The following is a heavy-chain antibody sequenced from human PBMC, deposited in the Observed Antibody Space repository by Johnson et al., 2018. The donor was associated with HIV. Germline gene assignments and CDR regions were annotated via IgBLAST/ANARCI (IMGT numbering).Heavy chain of an antibody. V-gene: IGHV3-NL1*01. CDR3: AKDSSVLLCFDI. Sequence: QMLLVESGGGVVQPGGSLRLSCAASGFTFSSYGMHWVRQAPGKGLEWFSGVTGTGGDTYYAESVKGRFTISRDNSKNTLYLQMNKLRAEDTAVYYCAKDSSVLLCFDIWGQGTMVTVSS. D-gene: IGHD3-10*01. CDR1: GFTFSSYG. CDR2: VTGTGGDT. J-gene: IGHJ3*02.